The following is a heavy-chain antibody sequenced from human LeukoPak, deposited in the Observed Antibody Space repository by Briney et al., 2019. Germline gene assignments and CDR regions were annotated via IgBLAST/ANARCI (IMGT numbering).Heavy chain of an antibody. CDR3: ARGPAARRGRSDY. J-gene: IGHJ4*02. Sequence: PSETLSLTCAVYGGSFSGYYWSWIRQPPGKGLEWIGEINHSGSTNYNPSLKSRVTISVDTSKNQFSLKLSSVTAADTAVYYCARGPAARRGRSDYWGQGTLVTVSS. CDR2: INHSGST. D-gene: IGHD3-16*01. V-gene: IGHV4-34*01. CDR1: GGSFSGYY.